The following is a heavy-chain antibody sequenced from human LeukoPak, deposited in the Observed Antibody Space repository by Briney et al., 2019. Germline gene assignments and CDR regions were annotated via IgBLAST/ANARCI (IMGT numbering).Heavy chain of an antibody. CDR1: GFTFSSYA. Sequence: PGGSLRLSCAASGFTFSSYAMHWVRQAPGKGLEWVAVISYDGSNKYYADSVKGRFTISRDNSKNTLYLQMNSLRAEDTAVYYCAKDRDSSGWLLYYFDYWGQGTLVTVSS. CDR3: AKDRDSSGWLLYYFDY. CDR2: ISYDGSNK. V-gene: IGHV3-30-3*01. D-gene: IGHD6-19*01. J-gene: IGHJ4*02.